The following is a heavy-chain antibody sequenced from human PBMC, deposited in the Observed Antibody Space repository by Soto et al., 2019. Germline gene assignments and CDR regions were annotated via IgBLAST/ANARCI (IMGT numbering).Heavy chain of an antibody. J-gene: IGHJ4*02. CDR3: ARRGCDSRFVSLDS. CDR1: GGSISSGDW. D-gene: IGHD2-21*02. CDR2: IYSGGST. Sequence: QVQLQESGPGLVKPSGTLSLTCAVSGGSISSGDWCWIWVRQSPGKGLEWIGEIYSGGSTTYNPSLKSRVTISADKSENQFSLRLSSVTAADTAVYYCARRGCDSRFVSLDSWGQGTLVTVSS. V-gene: IGHV4-4*02.